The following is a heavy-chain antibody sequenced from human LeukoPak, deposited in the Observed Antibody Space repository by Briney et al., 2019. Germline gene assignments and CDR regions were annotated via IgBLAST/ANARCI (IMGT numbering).Heavy chain of an antibody. CDR3: ASERPYYDFWSGYQFAQYYFDY. J-gene: IGHJ4*02. V-gene: IGHV4-39*07. CDR2: VTYTGNT. Sequence: SETLSLTCSVSGASVTTYPYYWTWIRQPPGKGLEWIGSVTYTGNTFYNPSLQSRVTIPIDASKNQFSLKLSSVTAADTAVYYCASERPYYDFWSGYQFAQYYFDYWGQGTLVTVSS. D-gene: IGHD3-3*01. CDR1: GASVTTYPYY.